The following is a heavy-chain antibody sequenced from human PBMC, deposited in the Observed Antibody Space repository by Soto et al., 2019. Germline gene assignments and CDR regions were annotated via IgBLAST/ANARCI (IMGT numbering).Heavy chain of an antibody. CDR2: ISSSGGST. CDR3: AKAARACSGGSCYSIAPRWYFDL. J-gene: IGHJ2*01. D-gene: IGHD2-15*01. Sequence: EVQLLESGGGLVQPGGSLRLSCAASGFTFSSYAMSWVRQAPGKGLEWVSAISSSGGSTYYADSVKGRFTISRDNSKNTLYLQMNSLRAEDTAVYYCAKAARACSGGSCYSIAPRWYFDLWGRGTLVTVSS. CDR1: GFTFSSYA. V-gene: IGHV3-23*01.